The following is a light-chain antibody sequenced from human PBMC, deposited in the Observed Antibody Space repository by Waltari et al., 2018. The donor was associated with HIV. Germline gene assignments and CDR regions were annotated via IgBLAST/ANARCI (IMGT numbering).Light chain of an antibody. Sequence: YELTQPPSVSVSPGQTARITCSGHRLADKFPCWYQQKPGQSPVLLIYQDNKRPSGIPDRFSGSISGNTATLTISGTQTLDEGDYYCQAWDSNSNVFGPGTTVTVL. J-gene: IGLJ1*01. V-gene: IGLV3-1*01. CDR2: QDN. CDR1: RLADKF. CDR3: QAWDSNSNV.